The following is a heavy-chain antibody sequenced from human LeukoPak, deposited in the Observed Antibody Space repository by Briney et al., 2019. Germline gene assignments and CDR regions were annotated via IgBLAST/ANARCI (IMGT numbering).Heavy chain of an antibody. D-gene: IGHD4-17*01. Sequence: GGSLRLSCAASGFTFSDYAMTWVRQAPGKGLQWVSAISGDAIYTYYLDSVKGRFTTSRDNSKNTLFLQMNSLRADDTAVYYCAKNYGTSRPFYDYWGQGIVVTVAS. J-gene: IGHJ4*02. CDR3: AKNYGTSRPFYDY. CDR1: GFTFSDYA. V-gene: IGHV3-23*01. CDR2: ISGDAIYT.